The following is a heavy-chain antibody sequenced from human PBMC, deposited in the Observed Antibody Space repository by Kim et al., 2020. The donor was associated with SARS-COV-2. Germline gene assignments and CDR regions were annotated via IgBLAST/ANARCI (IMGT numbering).Heavy chain of an antibody. CDR3: TRHPLNDYRGNSRARFDP. V-gene: IGHV3-73*01. Sequence: GGSLRLSCAASEFTFSASAMYWVRQASGKGLEWVGRIRSKANSYATEYAASVKGRFTISRDESKNTVYLQMNSLKIEDTAVYYCTRHPLNDYRGNSRARFDPWGQGTLVTVSS. J-gene: IGHJ5*02. CDR2: IRSKANSYAT. CDR1: EFTFSASA. D-gene: IGHD4-17*01.